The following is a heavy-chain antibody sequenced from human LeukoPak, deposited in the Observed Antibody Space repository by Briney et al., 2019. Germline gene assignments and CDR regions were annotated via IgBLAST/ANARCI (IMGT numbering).Heavy chain of an antibody. V-gene: IGHV3-21*01. D-gene: IGHD5-18*01. CDR2: ISGNGGST. CDR3: SRLRGYSYGYADF. CDR1: QFNFNKFG. Sequence: KPGGSLRLSCATSQFNFNKFGMTWVRQAPGKGLEWVSSISGNGGSTQYADSVKGRFTISRDNAKNSLYLQMNSLRAEDTAVYYCSRLRGYSYGYADFWGQGTLVTVSS. J-gene: IGHJ4*02.